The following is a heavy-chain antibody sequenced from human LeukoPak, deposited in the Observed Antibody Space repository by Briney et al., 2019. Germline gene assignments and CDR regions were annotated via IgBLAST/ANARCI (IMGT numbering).Heavy chain of an antibody. V-gene: IGHV4-34*01. D-gene: IGHD2-15*01. CDR3: AREGRYCSGGSCYLTFDY. CDR2: INHSGST. CDR1: GGSFSGYY. Sequence: SETLSLTCAVYGGSFSGYYWSWIRQPPGKGLEWIGEINHSGSTNYNPSLKSRVTISVDTSKNQFSLKLSSVTAADTAVYYCAREGRYCSGGSCYLTFDYWGQGTLVTVSS. J-gene: IGHJ4*02.